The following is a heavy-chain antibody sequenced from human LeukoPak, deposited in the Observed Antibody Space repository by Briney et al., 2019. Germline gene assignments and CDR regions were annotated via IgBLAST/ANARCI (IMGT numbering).Heavy chain of an antibody. Sequence: TSETLSLTCAVYGGSFSGYYWSWIRQPPGKGLEWIGEINHSGSTNYNPSLKSRVTISVDTSKNQFSLKLSSVTAADTAVYYCASGGVDGDAFDIWGQGTMVTVS. J-gene: IGHJ3*02. V-gene: IGHV4-34*01. CDR3: ASGGVDGDAFDI. CDR2: INHSGST. CDR1: GGSFSGYY. D-gene: IGHD2-15*01.